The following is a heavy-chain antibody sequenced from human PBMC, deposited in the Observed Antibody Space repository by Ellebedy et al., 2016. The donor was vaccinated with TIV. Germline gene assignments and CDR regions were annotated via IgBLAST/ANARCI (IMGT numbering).Heavy chain of an antibody. CDR3: ATRDDTWGARSYFYYGMDV. CDR1: GGTFSSSA. D-gene: IGHD3-16*01. CDR2: IVPTFGTG. J-gene: IGHJ6*02. Sequence: AASVKVSCKASGGTFSSSAIGWVRQAPGQGLEWMGEIVPTFGTGRYAPKFQDRVTMTADESTTTAYMELSSLRSEDTAMYYCATRDDTWGARSYFYYGMDVWGQGTTVTVSS. V-gene: IGHV1-69*13.